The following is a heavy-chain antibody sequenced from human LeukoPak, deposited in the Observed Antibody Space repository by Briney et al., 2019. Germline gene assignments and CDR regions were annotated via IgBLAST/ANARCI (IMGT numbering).Heavy chain of an antibody. CDR1: GYTFTSYD. CDR2: MNPKSGKT. Sequence: ASVKVSCKASGYTFTSYDINWVRQATGQGVEWMGRMNPKSGKTGHAQKLQGRATITRNTSISTAYMELSSLSSEDTPVYYCARGHVAACQYGGQGTLVTVSS. D-gene: IGHD6-6*01. J-gene: IGHJ4*02. V-gene: IGHV1-8*01. CDR3: ARGHVAACQY.